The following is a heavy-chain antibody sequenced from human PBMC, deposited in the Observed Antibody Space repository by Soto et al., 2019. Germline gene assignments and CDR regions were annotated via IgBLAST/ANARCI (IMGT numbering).Heavy chain of an antibody. CDR2: ISAYNGNT. V-gene: IGHV1-18*01. CDR1: GYTFTSYG. CDR3: ASVVATTTTGDAFDI. J-gene: IGHJ3*02. D-gene: IGHD5-12*01. Sequence: QVQLVQSGAEVKKPGASVKVSCKASGYTFTSYGISWVRQAPGQGLEWMGWISAYNGNTNYAQKLQGRVTMTTYTSTSTAYMELRSLRSDDTAVYYCASVVATTTTGDAFDIWGQGTMVTVSS.